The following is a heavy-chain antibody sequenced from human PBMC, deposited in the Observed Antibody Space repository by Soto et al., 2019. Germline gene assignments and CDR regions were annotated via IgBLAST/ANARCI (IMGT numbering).Heavy chain of an antibody. CDR2: INPSGGST. J-gene: IGHJ4*02. CDR3: ARVYCSGGGCYGIDY. D-gene: IGHD2-15*01. V-gene: IGHV1-46*01. Sequence: ASVKVSCKASGYTFTSYYMHWVRQAPGQGLECMGIINPSGGSTSYAQKFQGRVTMTRDTSTSTVYMELSSLRSEDTAVYYCARVYCSGGGCYGIDYWGQGTLVTVSS. CDR1: GYTFTSYY.